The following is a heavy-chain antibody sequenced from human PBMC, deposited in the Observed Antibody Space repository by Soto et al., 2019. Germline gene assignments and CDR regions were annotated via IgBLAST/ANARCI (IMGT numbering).Heavy chain of an antibody. J-gene: IGHJ4*02. CDR2: VYHSGTT. Sequence: PSETLSLTCSVSGVSITGSYWSWIRQPPGKTLEWIGYVYHSGTTTYNPSLKSRVSISVDTSKNQFSLRLTSVIAADTAVYYCAPRHSGFDSWGQGTLVTVSS. CDR1: GVSITGSY. V-gene: IGHV4-59*01. CDR3: APRHSGFDS. D-gene: IGHD6-25*01.